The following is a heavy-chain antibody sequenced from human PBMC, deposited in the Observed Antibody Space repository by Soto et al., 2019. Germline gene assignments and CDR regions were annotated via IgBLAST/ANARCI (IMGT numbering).Heavy chain of an antibody. V-gene: IGHV1-3*01. CDR1: GYTFTNYG. D-gene: IGHD6-19*01. CDR2: INAGNGNT. J-gene: IGHJ2*01. CDR3: ARAGYSSGWYHWYFDF. Sequence: QVQLVQSGAEVKKPGASVKVSCKASGYTFTNYGIHWVRQAPGQRLEWMGWINAGNGNTKYSQKFQGRVTITRDTSARTAYMEVSSLRSEDTAVFYCARAGYSSGWYHWYFDFWGRGTLVTVSS.